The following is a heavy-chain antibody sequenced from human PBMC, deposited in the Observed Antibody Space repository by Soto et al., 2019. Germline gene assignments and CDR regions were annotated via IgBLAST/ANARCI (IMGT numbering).Heavy chain of an antibody. Sequence: QVPLVQSGAEVKKPGSSVKVSCKASGGTFSSYTISWVRQAPGQGLEWMGRIIPILGIANYAQKFQGRVTITADKSTSTAYMELSSLRSEDTAVYYCARDGAAAGTHYGMDVWGQGTTVTVSS. V-gene: IGHV1-69*08. CDR3: ARDGAAAGTHYGMDV. J-gene: IGHJ6*02. CDR2: IIPILGIA. D-gene: IGHD6-13*01. CDR1: GGTFSSYT.